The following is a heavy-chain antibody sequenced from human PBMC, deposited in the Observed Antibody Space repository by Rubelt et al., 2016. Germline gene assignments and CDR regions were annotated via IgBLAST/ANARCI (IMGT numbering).Heavy chain of an antibody. CDR3: AREELGIGDAVDI. V-gene: IGHV4-39*07. D-gene: IGHD7-27*01. CDR2: INHSGNT. J-gene: IGHJ3*02. CDR1: GGSISSSSYY. Sequence: QLQLQESGPGLVKPSETLSLTCIVSGGSISSSSYYWGWIRQPPGKGLEWIGEINHSGNTNYNPSLKNRVTMSVDTSTNQFSLRLGAVTAADWAVYYCAREELGIGDAVDIWGQGTMVTVSS.